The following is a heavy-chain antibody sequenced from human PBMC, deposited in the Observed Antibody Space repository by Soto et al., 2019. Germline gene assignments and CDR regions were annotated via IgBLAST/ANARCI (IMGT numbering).Heavy chain of an antibody. D-gene: IGHD2-2*01. Sequence: QVQLVVSGGGVVQPGRSLRLYCGASGFTFSSYSLHWVRQAPGKGLEWVAVMSYDGTSKYYTDSLKGRFTVSRDNSKNSVYLQVASLTAEDTAIEYCGGVNVPGRDKAGLDIWGQGTMVAVSS. J-gene: IGHJ3*02. V-gene: IGHV3-30-3*01. CDR3: GGVNVPGRDKAGLDI. CDR2: MSYDGTSK. CDR1: GFTFSSYS.